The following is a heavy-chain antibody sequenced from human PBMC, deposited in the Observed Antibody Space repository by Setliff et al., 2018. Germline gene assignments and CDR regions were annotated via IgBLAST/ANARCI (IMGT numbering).Heavy chain of an antibody. CDR2: IYHSGSA. Sequence: SETLSLTCTVSGDSISSGDCFWSWIRQPPGKGLEWIAYIYHSGSAYYNPSLKSRVTMSVYTSKNQFSLHLTSVTAADTAVYYCAREVGTSTSSDAFDVGGQGMMVTVAS. V-gene: IGHV4-30-4*08. CDR3: AREVGTSTSSDAFDV. J-gene: IGHJ3*01. CDR1: GDSISSGDCF. D-gene: IGHD1-26*01.